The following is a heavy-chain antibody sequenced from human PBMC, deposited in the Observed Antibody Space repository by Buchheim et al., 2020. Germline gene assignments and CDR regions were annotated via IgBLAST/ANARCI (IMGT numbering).Heavy chain of an antibody. CDR3: TKEPLVNTGYYYPH. CDR1: GFIFSNFG. V-gene: IGHV3-30*18. CDR2: ISYDGSVD. D-gene: IGHD2/OR15-2a*01. Sequence: QVQLVESGGDVVQPGRSLRLSCAASGFIFSNFGMHWVRRAPGKGLEWVAVISYDGSVDYYAASVKGRFTISRDNSKNPMWLQMNSLRPEDTAVYYCTKEPLVNTGYYYPHWGQGTL. J-gene: IGHJ4*02.